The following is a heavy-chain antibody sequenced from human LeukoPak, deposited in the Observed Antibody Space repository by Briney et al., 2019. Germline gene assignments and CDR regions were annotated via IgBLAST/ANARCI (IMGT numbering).Heavy chain of an antibody. J-gene: IGHJ4*02. CDR3: AKGRGGSRWYSLDY. CDR1: GFTFSSYE. Sequence: GGSLRLSCAASGFTFSSYEMNWVRQAPGKGLEWVSYISSSGSTIYYADSVKGRFTISRDNAKNSLYLQMNSLRAEDTALYYCAKGRGGSRWYSLDYWGQGTLVTVSS. CDR2: ISSSGSTI. D-gene: IGHD6-13*01. V-gene: IGHV3-48*03.